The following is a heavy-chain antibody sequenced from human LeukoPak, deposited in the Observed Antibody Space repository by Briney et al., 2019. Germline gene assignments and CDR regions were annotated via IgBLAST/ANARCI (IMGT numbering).Heavy chain of an antibody. V-gene: IGHV4-59*01. D-gene: IGHD2-15*01. CDR3: ALYCSGGSCYGEYDY. CDR1: GGSLSSYY. Sequence: PSETLSLTCTVSGGSLSSYYWSWIRQPPGKGLEWIGYIYYSGSTNYNPSLKSRVAISVDTSKNQFSLKLSSVTAADTAVYYCALYCSGGSCYGEYDYWGQGTLVTVSS. J-gene: IGHJ4*02. CDR2: IYYSGST.